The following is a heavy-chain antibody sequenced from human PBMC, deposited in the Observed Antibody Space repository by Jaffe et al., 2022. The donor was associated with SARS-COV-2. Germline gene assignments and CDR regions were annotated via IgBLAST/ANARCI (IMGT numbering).Heavy chain of an antibody. V-gene: IGHV2-26*01. CDR1: GFSLSNARMG. Sequence: QVTLKESGPVLVKPTETLTLTCTVSGFSLSNARMGVSWIRQPPGKALEWLAHIFSNDEKSYSTSLKSRLTISKDTSKSQVVLTMTNMDPVDTATYYCARIQTYYDILTGYYPYYYYGMDVWGQGTTVTVSS. J-gene: IGHJ6*02. CDR2: IFSNDEK. D-gene: IGHD3-9*01. CDR3: ARIQTYYDILTGYYPYYYYGMDV.